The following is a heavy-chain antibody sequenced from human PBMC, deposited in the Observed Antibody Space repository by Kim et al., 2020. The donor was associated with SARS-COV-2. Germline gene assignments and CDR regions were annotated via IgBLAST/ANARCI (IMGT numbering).Heavy chain of an antibody. J-gene: IGHJ6*03. V-gene: IGHV3-43*01. CDR3: AKDIGGTTNYYFYYYMDV. D-gene: IGHD1-1*01. Sequence: KGRFTISRDNSKNSLYLQMNSLRTEDTALYYCAKDIGGTTNYYFYYYMDVWGKGTTVTVSS.